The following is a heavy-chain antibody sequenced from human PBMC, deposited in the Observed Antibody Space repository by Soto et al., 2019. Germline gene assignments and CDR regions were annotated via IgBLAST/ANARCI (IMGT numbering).Heavy chain of an antibody. V-gene: IGHV3-23*01. CDR1: EGTFVSYA. D-gene: IGHD3-16*01. J-gene: IGHJ3*02. CDR3: AKTFMTTLDAFDI. CDR2: ISGSGGST. Sequence: GGSIRVSRGAAEGTFVSYARSCVRKKPGKGLEWVSAISGSGGSTYYADSVKGRFTISRDNSKNTLYLQMNSLRAEDTAVYYCAKTFMTTLDAFDIWGQGTTVTVSS.